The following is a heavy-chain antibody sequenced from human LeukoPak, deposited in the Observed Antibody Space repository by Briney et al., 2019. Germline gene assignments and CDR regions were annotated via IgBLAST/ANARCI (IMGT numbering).Heavy chain of an antibody. Sequence: GGSLRLSCAASGFTFSSYVVGWVRQAPGRGLEWVSVISASGGKTYYADSVKGRFTMSRDNSKNALYLQMNSLRAEDTAVYYCAKDRDGGSNAQAEGFDYWGQGTLVTVSS. J-gene: IGHJ4*02. D-gene: IGHD3-16*01. CDR1: GFTFSSYV. V-gene: IGHV3-23*01. CDR2: ISASGGKT. CDR3: AKDRDGGSNAQAEGFDY.